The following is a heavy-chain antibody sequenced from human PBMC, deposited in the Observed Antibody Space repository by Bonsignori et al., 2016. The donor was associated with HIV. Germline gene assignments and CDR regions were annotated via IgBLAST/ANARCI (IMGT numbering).Heavy chain of an antibody. CDR3: ARRHYYDSSGYPFDY. CDR2: ISYSGST. Sequence: WIRQPQEGLDWIGYISYSGSTKYNPSLKSRVTISLDTPKNQFSLKLSSVTAADTAVYYCARRHYYDSSGYPFDYWGQGTLVTVSS. V-gene: IGHV4-59*13. J-gene: IGHJ4*02. D-gene: IGHD3-22*01.